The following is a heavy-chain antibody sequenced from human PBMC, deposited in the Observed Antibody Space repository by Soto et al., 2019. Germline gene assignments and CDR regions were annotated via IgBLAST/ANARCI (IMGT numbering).Heavy chain of an antibody. D-gene: IGHD4-17*01. CDR2: INPSGGST. J-gene: IGHJ4*02. CDR1: GYTFTSYY. V-gene: IGHV1-46*01. Sequence: GASVKVSCKASGYTFTSYYMHWVRQAPGQGLEWMGIINPSGGSTSYAQKFQGRVTMTRDTSTSTVYMELSSLRSEDTAVYYCARDKGTVTTGGTDFFDYWGQGTLVTRLL. CDR3: ARDKGTVTTGGTDFFDY.